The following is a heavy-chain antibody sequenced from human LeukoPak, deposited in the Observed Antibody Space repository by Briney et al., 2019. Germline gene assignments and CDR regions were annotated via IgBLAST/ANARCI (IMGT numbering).Heavy chain of an antibody. J-gene: IGHJ4*02. Sequence: SETLSLTCAVSGDSISSGTYSWSWIRQPPGKGLEWIGYIYYSGTTYYNPSLKSRVTISVDTSKNQFSLKLSSVTAADTAVYYCASSGGNIVVVTAGFDYWGQGTLVTVSS. CDR3: ASSGGNIVVVTAGFDY. V-gene: IGHV4-30-4*07. CDR1: GDSISSGTYS. D-gene: IGHD2-21*02. CDR2: IYYSGTT.